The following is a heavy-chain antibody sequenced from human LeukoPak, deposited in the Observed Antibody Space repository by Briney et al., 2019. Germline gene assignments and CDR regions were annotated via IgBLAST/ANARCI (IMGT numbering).Heavy chain of an antibody. V-gene: IGHV4-59*13. D-gene: IGHD2-2*01. J-gene: IGHJ5*02. Sequence: SETLSLTCTVSGGSIRGCYWIWLRQPPGEGLEWIGYMYYSGSTTYNPSLKSRVTISVDTSKNQFSLKLTSVTAADTAVYYCARFHCSTTSCYRWFDPWGEGALVTVSS. CDR3: ARFHCSTTSCYRWFDP. CDR2: MYYSGST. CDR1: GGSIRGCY.